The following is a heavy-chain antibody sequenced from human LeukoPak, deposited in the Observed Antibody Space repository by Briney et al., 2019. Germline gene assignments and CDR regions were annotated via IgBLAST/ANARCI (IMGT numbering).Heavy chain of an antibody. Sequence: SVKVSCKASGGTFSSYVISWVRQAPGQGLEWMGGIIPIFGTANYAQKFQGRATITTDESTSTAYMELSSLRSEDTAVYYCARVQWLAEYYFDYWGQGTLVTVSS. CDR3: ARVQWLAEYYFDY. CDR2: IIPIFGTA. CDR1: GGTFSSYV. J-gene: IGHJ4*02. D-gene: IGHD6-19*01. V-gene: IGHV1-69*05.